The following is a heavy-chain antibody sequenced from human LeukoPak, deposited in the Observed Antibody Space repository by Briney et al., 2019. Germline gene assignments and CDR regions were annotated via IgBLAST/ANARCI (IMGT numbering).Heavy chain of an antibody. CDR1: GDSISSYY. J-gene: IGHJ4*02. CDR3: ARHVRRTAHRYFDY. Sequence: PSETLSLTCIVSGDSISSYYWSWVRQPPGRGLEWIAYIYDSGTTNYNPSLKSRVTISKDTPKNQFSLRLSSVTAADTAVYHCARHVRRTAHRYFDYWGQGTVVTVSS. V-gene: IGHV4-59*08. CDR2: IYDSGTT.